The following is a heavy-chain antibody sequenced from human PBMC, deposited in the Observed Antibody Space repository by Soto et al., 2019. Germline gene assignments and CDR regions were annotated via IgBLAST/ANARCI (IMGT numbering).Heavy chain of an antibody. CDR3: AKDKGTSIDVHRYFHYYGMDV. Sequence: PGGALRVSCGASGFTFSNYAITWVRQTPGQGLEGVASISGSGGTINYADSVKGRFTISRDTSKNTVYLQMNSLRAEDTAVYYCAKDKGTSIDVHRYFHYYGMDVWGQGTTVTVSS. J-gene: IGHJ6*02. CDR1: GFTFSNYA. V-gene: IGHV3-23*01. CDR2: ISGSGGTI. D-gene: IGHD2-2*01.